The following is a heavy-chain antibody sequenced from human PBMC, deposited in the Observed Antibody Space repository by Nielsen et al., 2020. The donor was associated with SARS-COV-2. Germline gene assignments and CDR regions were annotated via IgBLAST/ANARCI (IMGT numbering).Heavy chain of an antibody. Sequence: GESLKISCAASGFTFSSYSMNWVRQAPGKGLEWVSYISSSSSTIYYADSVKGRFTISRDNAKNSLYLQMNSLRDEDTAVYYCARDMGTWFDPWGQGTLVTVSA. CDR2: ISSSSSTI. V-gene: IGHV3-48*02. CDR1: GFTFSSYS. D-gene: IGHD1-1*01. CDR3: ARDMGTWFDP. J-gene: IGHJ5*02.